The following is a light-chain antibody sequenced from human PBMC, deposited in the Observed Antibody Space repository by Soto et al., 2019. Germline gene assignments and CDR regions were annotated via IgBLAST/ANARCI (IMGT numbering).Light chain of an antibody. J-gene: IGLJ1*01. CDR1: SNDVGGYNY. V-gene: IGLV2-14*01. CDR2: ELS. CDR3: TSYTSTIPYV. Sequence: QSVLTQPASVSGSPGQSITISCTGSSNDVGGYNYVSWYQQHPGQAPKLIIYELSDRPSGVSPRFSGSKSGNTASLTISGLQVEDEADYFCTSYTSTIPYVFGSGTKV.